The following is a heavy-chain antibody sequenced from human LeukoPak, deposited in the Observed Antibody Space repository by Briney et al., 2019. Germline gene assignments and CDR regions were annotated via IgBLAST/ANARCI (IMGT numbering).Heavy chain of an antibody. Sequence: PSETLSLTCAVYGGSFSGYYWSWIRQPPGKGLEWIGEINHSRSTNYNPSLKSRVTISVDTSKNQFSLKLRSVTAADTVVYYCARGRPHELYDAFDIGGQGTMLTLPS. D-gene: IGHD1-26*01. CDR1: GGSFSGYY. J-gene: IGHJ3*02. CDR3: ARGRPHELYDAFDI. V-gene: IGHV4-34*01. CDR2: INHSRST.